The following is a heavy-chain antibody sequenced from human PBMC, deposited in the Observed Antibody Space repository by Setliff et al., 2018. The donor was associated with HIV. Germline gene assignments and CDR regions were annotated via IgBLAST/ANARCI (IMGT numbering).Heavy chain of an antibody. J-gene: IGHJ4*02. CDR3: AAVPWGHSSLIIDH. V-gene: IGHV3-48*04. Sequence: GGSLTLLCSLWIHLQYLYHELGPPGSREGAGMAFIHYADSVKGRFTISRDNAKNSVYLQMHSLRAEDTAVYFCAAVPWGHSSLIIDHWGQGTPVTVSS. D-gene: IGHD3-16*01. CDR1: IHLQYLY.